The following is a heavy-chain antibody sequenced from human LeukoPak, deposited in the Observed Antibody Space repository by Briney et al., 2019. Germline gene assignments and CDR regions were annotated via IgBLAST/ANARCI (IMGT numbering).Heavy chain of an antibody. Sequence: GGSLRLSCAASGFTFSSYAMSWVRQAPGKGLEWVSAISGSGGSTYYADSVEGRFTISRDNSKNTLYLQMNSLRAEDTAVYYCANFGPGIAVAGTGGFDYWGQGTLVTVSS. CDR3: ANFGPGIAVAGTGGFDY. CDR2: ISGSGGST. D-gene: IGHD6-19*01. CDR1: GFTFSSYA. V-gene: IGHV3-23*01. J-gene: IGHJ4*02.